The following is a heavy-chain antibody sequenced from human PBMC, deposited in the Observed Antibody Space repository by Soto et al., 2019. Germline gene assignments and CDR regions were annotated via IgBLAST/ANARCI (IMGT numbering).Heavy chain of an antibody. Sequence: PGGSLRLSCAASGFTFSTYAMSWVRQAPGKGLEWVSALSAGGGSTYYADSVKGRFIISRDNSINTLYLQMNSLRTEDTAVYYCAHPRGYGVFDAYDIRGLGAMVTVSS. CDR2: LSAGGGST. J-gene: IGHJ3*02. CDR3: AHPRGYGVFDAYDI. D-gene: IGHD1-1*01. V-gene: IGHV3-23*01. CDR1: GFTFSTYA.